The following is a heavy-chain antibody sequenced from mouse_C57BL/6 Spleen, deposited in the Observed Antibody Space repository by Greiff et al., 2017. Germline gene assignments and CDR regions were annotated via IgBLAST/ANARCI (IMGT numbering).Heavy chain of an antibody. J-gene: IGHJ4*01. CDR1: GYSITSGYY. V-gene: IGHV3-6*01. D-gene: IGHD2-5*01. CDR2: ISYDGSN. CDR3: AREEGDRSNYGAMDY. Sequence: EVQLVESGPGLVKPSQSLSLTCSVTGYSITSGYYWNWIRQFPGNKLEWMGYISYDGSNNYNPSLKNRISITRDTSKNQFFLKLNSVTTEDTATYYCAREEGDRSNYGAMDYWGQGTSVTVSS.